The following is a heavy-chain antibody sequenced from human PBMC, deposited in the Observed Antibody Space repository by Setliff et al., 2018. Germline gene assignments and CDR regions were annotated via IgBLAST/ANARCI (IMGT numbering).Heavy chain of an antibody. CDR2: INHNGST. J-gene: IGHJ5*02. Sequence: PSETLSLTCAVYGGSFSGYYWSWIRQPPGKGLEWIGEINHNGSTNYNPSLKSRVTISVDTSKNQFSLKLSSVTAADTAVYYCARDGANYYDSSGYYFNWFDPWGQGTLVTVSS. CDR1: GGSFSGYY. CDR3: ARDGANYYDSSGYYFNWFDP. V-gene: IGHV4-34*01. D-gene: IGHD3-22*01.